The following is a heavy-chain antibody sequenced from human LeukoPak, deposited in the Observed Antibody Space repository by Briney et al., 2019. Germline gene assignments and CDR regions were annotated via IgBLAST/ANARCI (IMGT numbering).Heavy chain of an antibody. Sequence: SETLSLTCTVSGGSISSYYWSWIRQPPGKGLEWIGYIYYSGSTNYNPSLKSRVTISVDTSKNQFSLKLSSVTAADTAVYYCARRSYGGLGFDYWGQGTLVTVSS. CDR3: ARRSYGGLGFDY. D-gene: IGHD1-26*01. CDR1: GGSISSYY. V-gene: IGHV4-59*12. J-gene: IGHJ4*02. CDR2: IYYSGST.